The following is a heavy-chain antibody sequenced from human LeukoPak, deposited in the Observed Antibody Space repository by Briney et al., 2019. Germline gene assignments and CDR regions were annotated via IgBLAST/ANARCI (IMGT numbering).Heavy chain of an antibody. CDR2: ISGSGGST. CDR1: GFTFSSYA. J-gene: IGHJ5*02. Sequence: GGSLRLSCAASGFTFSSYAMSWVRQAPGKGLEWVSAISGSGGSTYYADSVKGRFTISRDNSKNTLYLQMNSLRAEDTAVCYCAKTNYDFWSGDKNWFDPWGQGTLVTVSS. CDR3: AKTNYDFWSGDKNWFDP. D-gene: IGHD3-3*01. V-gene: IGHV3-23*01.